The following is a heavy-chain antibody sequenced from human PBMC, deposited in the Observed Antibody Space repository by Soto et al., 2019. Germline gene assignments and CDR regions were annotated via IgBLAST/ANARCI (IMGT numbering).Heavy chain of an antibody. CDR2: ISYDGSNK. J-gene: IGHJ4*02. Sequence: GGSLRLSCAASGFTFSSYGMHWVRQAPGKGLEWVAVISYDGSNKYYADSVKGRFTISRDNSKNTLYLQMNSLRAEDTAVYYCAKDLGGYDIFDYWGQGTLVTVSS. CDR3: AKDLGGYDIFDY. V-gene: IGHV3-30*18. CDR1: GFTFSSYG. D-gene: IGHD5-12*01.